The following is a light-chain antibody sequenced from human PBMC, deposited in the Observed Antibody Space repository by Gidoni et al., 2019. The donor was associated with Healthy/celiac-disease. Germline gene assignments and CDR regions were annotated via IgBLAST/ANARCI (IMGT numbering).Light chain of an antibody. V-gene: IGKV1-39*01. CDR1: QSISSY. J-gene: IGKJ2*04. CDR2: AAS. CDR3: QQSYSTPMCS. Sequence: DIQMTQSPSSLSASVGDRVTITCRASQSISSYLNWYQQKPGKAPKLLIYAASSLQSGVPSRFSGSGSVTDFTLTISSLQPEDFATYYCQQSYSTPMCSFXQXTKLEIK.